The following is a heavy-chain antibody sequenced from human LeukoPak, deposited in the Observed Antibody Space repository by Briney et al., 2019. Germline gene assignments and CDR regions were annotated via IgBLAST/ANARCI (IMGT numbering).Heavy chain of an antibody. CDR2: IYHSGST. Sequence: SETLSLTCTVSGYSISSGYYWAWIRQPPGKGLEWIGSIYHSGSTYYNPSLKSRVTISVDTSKNQFSLKLSSVIAADTAVYYCAELGITMIGGVWGKGTTVTISS. D-gene: IGHD3-10*02. CDR1: GYSISSGYY. J-gene: IGHJ6*04. CDR3: AELGITMIGGV. V-gene: IGHV4-38-2*02.